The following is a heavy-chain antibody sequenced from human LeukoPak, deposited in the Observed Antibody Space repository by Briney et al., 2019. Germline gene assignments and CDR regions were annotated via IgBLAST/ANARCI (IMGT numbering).Heavy chain of an antibody. CDR3: ARDPAKFWSGHDY. J-gene: IGHJ4*02. D-gene: IGHD3-3*01. CDR2: FGTRSTSI. V-gene: IGHV3-21*01. CDR1: GFTFSGYS. Sequence: PGGSLRLSCTASGFTFSGYSMNWIRQAPGKGLEWVSSFGTRSTSIYHAGSVKGRFAISRDNSKNTLYVQMNSLRAGDTAVYYCARDPAKFWSGHDYWGQGTLVTVSS.